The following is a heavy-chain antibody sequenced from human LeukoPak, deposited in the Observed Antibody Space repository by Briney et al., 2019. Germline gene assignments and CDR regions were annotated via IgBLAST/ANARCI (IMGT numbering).Heavy chain of an antibody. Sequence: GGSLRLSCAASGFTFSDYYMSWVRQAPGKGLEWVANIKQDGSEKYYVDSVKGRFTISRDNAKNSLYLQMNSLRAEDTAVFYCARVRLGYCSSTNCPIYFDYWGQGTLVTVSS. D-gene: IGHD2-2*01. CDR1: GFTFSDYY. J-gene: IGHJ4*02. CDR2: IKQDGSEK. V-gene: IGHV3-7*03. CDR3: ARVRLGYCSSTNCPIYFDY.